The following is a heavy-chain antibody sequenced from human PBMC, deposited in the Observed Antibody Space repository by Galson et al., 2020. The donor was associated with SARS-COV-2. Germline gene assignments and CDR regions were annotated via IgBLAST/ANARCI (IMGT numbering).Heavy chain of an antibody. CDR1: GDSISNYY. Sequence: SETLSLTCTASGDSISNYYWSWIRQPPGKGLEWIGYVHSSGKTDFHSSLKSRVTISIDTSKNQFSLKLRSVTAADTAMYYCAKLKEGMAEFWGQGTRVTVSS. D-gene: IGHD6-13*01. CDR2: VHSSGKT. J-gene: IGHJ4*02. V-gene: IGHV4-59*01. CDR3: AKLKEGMAEF.